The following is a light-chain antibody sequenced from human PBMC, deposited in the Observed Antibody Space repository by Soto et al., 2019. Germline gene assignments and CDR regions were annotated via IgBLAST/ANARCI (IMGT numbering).Light chain of an antibody. Sequence: QSALTQPASVSGSPGQSFTISCTGSSSDGGGYNYVSWYQQHPGKAPKLMIYDVSNRPSGVSNRFSGSKSGNTASLTISGLQAEDEADYYCSSYTSSSTLEVFGGGTQLTVL. CDR2: DVS. J-gene: IGLJ2*01. V-gene: IGLV2-14*01. CDR1: SSDGGGYNY. CDR3: SSYTSSSTLEV.